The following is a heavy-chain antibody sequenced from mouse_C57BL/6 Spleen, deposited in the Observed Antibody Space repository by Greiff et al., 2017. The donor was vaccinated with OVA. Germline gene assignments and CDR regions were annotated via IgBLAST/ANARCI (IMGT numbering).Heavy chain of an antibody. Sequence: QVQLQQPGAELVKPGASVKLSCKASGYTFTSYWMQWVKQRPGQGLEWIGEIDPSDSYTNYNQKFKGKATLTVDKSSSTAYMQLSSLTSEDSAVEFCARGGTTEVGDYWGQGTTLTVSS. CDR1: GYTFTSYW. J-gene: IGHJ2*01. CDR2: IDPSDSYT. D-gene: IGHD1-1*01. CDR3: ARGGTTEVGDY. V-gene: IGHV1-50*01.